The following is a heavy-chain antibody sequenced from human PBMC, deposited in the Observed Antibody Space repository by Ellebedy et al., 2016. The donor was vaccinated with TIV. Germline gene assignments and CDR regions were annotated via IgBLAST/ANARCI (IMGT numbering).Heavy chain of an antibody. CDR3: ARGSRLTGTRCPDY. CDR1: GGSFSGYY. V-gene: IGHV4-34*01. D-gene: IGHD1-7*01. CDR2: INHSGST. Sequence: GSLRLSXAVYGGSFSGYYWSWIRQPPGKGLEWIGEINHSGSTNYNPSLKSRVTISVDTSKNQFSLHLSSVTAADAAVYFCARGSRLTGTRCPDYWGQGTLVTVSS. J-gene: IGHJ4*02.